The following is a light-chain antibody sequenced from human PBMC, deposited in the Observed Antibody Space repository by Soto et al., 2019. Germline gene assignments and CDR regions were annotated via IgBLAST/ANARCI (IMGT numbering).Light chain of an antibody. J-gene: IGLJ2*01. CDR3: VAWDDSLNGYVV. Sequence: QSVLTQPPSASGAPGQRVTISCFGSSSKIGSNTVNWYQQPPGTAPKLVIYSNNQRPSGVPDRFSGSKSGTSASLAISGLQSEDEADYYCVAWDDSLNGYVVFGGGTKVTVL. CDR1: SSKIGSNT. CDR2: SNN. V-gene: IGLV1-44*01.